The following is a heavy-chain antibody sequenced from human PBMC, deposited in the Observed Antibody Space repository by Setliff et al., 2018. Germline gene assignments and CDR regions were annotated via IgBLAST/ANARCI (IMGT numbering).Heavy chain of an antibody. V-gene: IGHV2-5*02. D-gene: IGHD3-22*01. Sequence: GPTLVNPTQTLTLTCTFSGFSLTTTRVAVGWIRQPPGKALEWLALIYWDDDKRYTYSPSLKTRLTVSRDTYRNQVVLTMANMDPVDTATYYCAHRRVGNYDSSGNYHSYFDYWGQGILVTVSS. CDR3: AHRRVGNYDSSGNYHSYFDY. CDR2: IYWDDDK. CDR1: GFSLTTTRVA. J-gene: IGHJ4*02.